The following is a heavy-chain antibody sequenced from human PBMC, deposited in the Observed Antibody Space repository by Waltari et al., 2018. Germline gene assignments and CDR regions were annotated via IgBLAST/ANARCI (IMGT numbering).Heavy chain of an antibody. CDR1: GITFSDYG. D-gene: IGHD2-21*01. V-gene: IGHV3-30*02. J-gene: IGHJ4*01. CDR3: SKAVVMASYSGTYFFDH. Sequence: QVQLVESGGGVVQPGGSLRLSCAGSGITFSDYGFHWVRQAPGKGLEWVAFIRHDPNRKVYGDSVKGRFTISSDTSQNTVYLHLNSLTPEDTAVYYCSKAVVMASYSGTYFFDHWGRGSLVTVSS. CDR2: IRHDPNRK.